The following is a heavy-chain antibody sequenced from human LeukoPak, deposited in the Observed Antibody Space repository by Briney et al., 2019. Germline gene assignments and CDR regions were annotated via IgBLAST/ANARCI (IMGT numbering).Heavy chain of an antibody. CDR3: AKRAVSGKQSGAFDI. Sequence: GGSLRLSCAASGFTLSSYALTWVRQSPGKGLEWVSISGSAGGTYYADSVKGRFTTSRDNSKNTLYLQLNSLRAEDTAIYYCAKRAVSGKQSGAFDIWGQGIMVTVSS. V-gene: IGHV3-23*01. CDR1: GFTLSSYA. CDR2: SGSAGGT. D-gene: IGHD6-19*01. J-gene: IGHJ3*02.